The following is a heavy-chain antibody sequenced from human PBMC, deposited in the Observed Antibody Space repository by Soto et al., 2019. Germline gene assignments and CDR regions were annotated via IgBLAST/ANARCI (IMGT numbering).Heavy chain of an antibody. V-gene: IGHV3-23*01. J-gene: IGHJ6*02. D-gene: IGHD1-1*01. CDR2: FSGSGGNI. CDR1: GFPFTTHA. Sequence: GGSLRLSCVASGFPFTTHAMSLVRQSPGKGLEWVSTFSGSGGNIYYAEAVKGRLTISRDDSKNTLYLQMNSLRVEDTAVYYCAKDPPWTLGYLAIDVWGHGTTLTIYS. CDR3: AKDPPWTLGYLAIDV.